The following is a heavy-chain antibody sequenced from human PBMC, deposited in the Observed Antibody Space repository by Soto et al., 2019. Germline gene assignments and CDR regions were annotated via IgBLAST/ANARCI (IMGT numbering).Heavy chain of an antibody. V-gene: IGHV3-21*04. D-gene: IGHD5-18*01. CDR3: AKRAIQLWLSSH. CDR1: GFTFSSYS. Sequence: GGSLRLSCAASGFTFSSYSMNWVRQAPGKGLEWVSSISSSSSYIYYADSVKGRFTISRDNAKNSLYLQMNSLRAEDTAVYYCAKRAIQLWLSSHWGQGTLVTVSS. CDR2: ISSSSSYI. J-gene: IGHJ1*01.